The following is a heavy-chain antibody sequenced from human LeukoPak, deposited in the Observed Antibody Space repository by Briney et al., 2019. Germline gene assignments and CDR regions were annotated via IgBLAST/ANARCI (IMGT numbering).Heavy chain of an antibody. D-gene: IGHD3-9*01. Sequence: ASVKLSCNASGYTFSGHFIHRARHAPGQALEYMGWINPIGGGTHYAQKFQGRLTLTRDTSISTAYMDLTSLGSDDTAVYYCARGPKTGYANYWGQGALVIVSS. CDR2: INPIGGGT. CDR1: GYTFSGHF. J-gene: IGHJ4*02. V-gene: IGHV1-2*02. CDR3: ARGPKTGYANY.